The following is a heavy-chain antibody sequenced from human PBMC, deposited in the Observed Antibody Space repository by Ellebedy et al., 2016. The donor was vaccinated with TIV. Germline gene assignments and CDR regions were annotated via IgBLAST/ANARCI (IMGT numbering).Heavy chain of an antibody. V-gene: IGHV1-24*01. J-gene: IGHJ3*02. CDR3: ASGAVTERPDFAFKM. Sequence: AASVKVPCKVSGYTLTELSMHWLRQAPGKGLEWMGGFHPEDGKTIYPQKFQGRICMTKDTSTDTIYMELRSLRSADTALYYCASGAVTERPDFAFKMWGQGTMVTVSS. CDR2: FHPEDGKT. CDR1: GYTLTELS. D-gene: IGHD3-10*01.